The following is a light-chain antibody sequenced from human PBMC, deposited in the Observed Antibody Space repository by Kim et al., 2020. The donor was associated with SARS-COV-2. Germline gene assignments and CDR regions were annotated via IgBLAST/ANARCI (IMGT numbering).Light chain of an antibody. CDR2: GAS. J-gene: IGKJ4*01. CDR3: QQYNNWRGT. Sequence: GSPGERAIFSCRASQSIGNNLAWYQQKPGQAPRLLIYGASTRATGIPARFSGSGSGTEFTLTISSLQSEDFAVYYCQQYNNWRGTFGGGTKVDIK. CDR1: QSIGNN. V-gene: IGKV3-15*01.